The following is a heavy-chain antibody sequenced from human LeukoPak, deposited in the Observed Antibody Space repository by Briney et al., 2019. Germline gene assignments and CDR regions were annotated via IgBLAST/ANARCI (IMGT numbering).Heavy chain of an antibody. V-gene: IGHV1-18*01. CDR1: GYTFTSYG. CDR3: ARLSPPDGWEYYYGMDV. CDR2: ISAYNGNT. D-gene: IGHD1-26*01. Sequence: ASVKVSCKASGYTFTSYGISWVRQAPGQGLEWMGWISAYNGNTNYAQKPQGRVTMTTDTSTSTAYMELRSLRSDDTAVYYCARLSPPDGWEYYYGMDVWGQGTTVTVSS. J-gene: IGHJ6*02.